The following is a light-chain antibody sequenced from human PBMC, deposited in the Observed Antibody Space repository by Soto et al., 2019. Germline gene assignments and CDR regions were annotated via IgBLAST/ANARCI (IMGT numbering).Light chain of an antibody. Sequence: DIHLTQSPPFLFASVGDRVTITCRASQDVGHFLAWYQQKPGKAPKLLMYAASTLQSDVPARFRGSGSGKEFTLTINSRQTEDFASYYFQQLDSSLSCTFGGGTKVEI. CDR2: AAS. CDR1: QDVGHF. V-gene: IGKV1-9*01. CDR3: QQLDSSLSCT. J-gene: IGKJ4*01.